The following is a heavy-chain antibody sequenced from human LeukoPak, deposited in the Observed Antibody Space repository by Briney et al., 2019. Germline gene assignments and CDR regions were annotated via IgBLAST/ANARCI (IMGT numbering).Heavy chain of an antibody. CDR1: GFTFSDYS. D-gene: IGHD4-17*01. Sequence: GGSLRLSCAASGFTFSDYSMNWVRQAPGKGLEWVSSISSRSTYRYYADSVKGRFTISRDNAKNSTCLQMNSLRAEDTAVYYCARDMTTATTCYLQHWGQGTLVTVSS. J-gene: IGHJ1*01. CDR3: ARDMTTATTCYLQH. V-gene: IGHV3-21*06. CDR2: ISSRSTYR.